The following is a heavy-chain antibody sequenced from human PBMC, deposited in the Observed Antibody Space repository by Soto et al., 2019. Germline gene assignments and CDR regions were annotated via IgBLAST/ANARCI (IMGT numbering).Heavy chain of an antibody. J-gene: IGHJ4*02. V-gene: IGHV3-23*01. CDR2: ISGRGGST. CDR1: GFTFSSYA. D-gene: IGHD3-3*01. Sequence: EVQLLESGGGLVQPGGSLRLSCAASGFTFSSYAMSWVRQATGKGLEWVSAISGRGGSTYYADSVKGRFTISRANSKNTLFLPMNSRRAEDTAVYYCAKDGVYYDFWSGHLGSRYYFAYWGQGTLVTVSS. CDR3: AKDGVYYDFWSGHLGSRYYFAY.